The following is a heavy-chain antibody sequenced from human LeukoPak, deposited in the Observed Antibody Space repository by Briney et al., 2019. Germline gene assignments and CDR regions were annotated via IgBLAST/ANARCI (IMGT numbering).Heavy chain of an antibody. V-gene: IGHV1-2*02. CDR1: GYTFTGYY. CDR3: ARGKGYGSGSYLFDY. J-gene: IGHJ4*02. Sequence: GASVKVSCKASGYTFTGYYMHWVRQAPGQGLEWMGWINPNSGGTNYAQKFQGRVTMTRDTSISTAYMELSRLRSDDTAVYYCARGKGYGSGSYLFDYWGQGTLVTVSS. CDR2: INPNSGGT. D-gene: IGHD3-10*01.